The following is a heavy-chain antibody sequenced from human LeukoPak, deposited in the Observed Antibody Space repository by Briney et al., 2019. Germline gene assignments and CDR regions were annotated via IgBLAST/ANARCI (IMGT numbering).Heavy chain of an antibody. Sequence: GGSLRLSCAASGFTFSSYAMSWVRQTPGKGLEWVSTITDSGGSTYYADSVKGRFTISRDNSKNTLYLQVNSLRAEDTEVYYCASVTGSPIPRYYSGMDVWGQGTTVTVSS. J-gene: IGHJ6*02. D-gene: IGHD3-9*01. CDR3: ASVTGSPIPRYYSGMDV. CDR2: ITDSGGST. CDR1: GFTFSSYA. V-gene: IGHV3-23*01.